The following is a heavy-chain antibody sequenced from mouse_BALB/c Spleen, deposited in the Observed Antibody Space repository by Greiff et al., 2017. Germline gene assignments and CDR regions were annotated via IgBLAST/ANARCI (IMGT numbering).Heavy chain of an antibody. V-gene: IGHV2-6-2*01. D-gene: IGHD2-14*01. CDR2: IWSDGST. Sequence: VQLQESGPDLVAPSQSLSITCTVSGFSLTSYGVHWVRQPPGKGLEWLVVIWSDGSTTYNSALKSRLSISKDNSKSQVFLKMNSLQTDDTAMYYCARNYYRYEGAMDYWGQGTSVTVSS. CDR1: GFSLTSYG. J-gene: IGHJ4*01. CDR3: ARNYYRYEGAMDY.